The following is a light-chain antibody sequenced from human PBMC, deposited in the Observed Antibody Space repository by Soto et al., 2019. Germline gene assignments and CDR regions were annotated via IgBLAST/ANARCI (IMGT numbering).Light chain of an antibody. Sequence: SYVLTQPPSVSVAPGKTARITCGGNNIGSKSVHWYQQKPGQAPVLVIYYDSDRPSGIPERFSGSNSGNTATLTISRVEAGDEADYHCQVWDSSSDHPVFGGGTKVTVL. CDR2: YDS. V-gene: IGLV3-21*04. CDR3: QVWDSSSDHPV. CDR1: NIGSKS. J-gene: IGLJ2*01.